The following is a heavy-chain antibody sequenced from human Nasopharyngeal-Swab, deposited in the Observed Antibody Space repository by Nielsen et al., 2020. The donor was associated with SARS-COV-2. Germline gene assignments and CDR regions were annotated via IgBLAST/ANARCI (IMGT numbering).Heavy chain of an antibody. Sequence: SETLSLTCTVSGGPMNNYYWTWIRQVPGKGLEWIGYVSYSWSTNYNPSLKSRVTVSVDTSKNQFSLKLSAVTAADTALYYCARDMSSGWSDVYYGMDVWGQGTTVTVSS. CDR3: ARDMSSGWSDVYYGMDV. V-gene: IGHV4-59*01. CDR1: GGPMNNYY. D-gene: IGHD6-19*01. J-gene: IGHJ6*02. CDR2: VSYSWST.